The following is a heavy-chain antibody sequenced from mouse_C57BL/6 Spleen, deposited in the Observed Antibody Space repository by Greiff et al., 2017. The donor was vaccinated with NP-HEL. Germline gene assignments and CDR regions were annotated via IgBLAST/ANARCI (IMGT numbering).Heavy chain of an antibody. Sequence: DVQLVESGGGLVKPGGSLKLSCAASGFTFSSYTMSWVRQTPEKRLEWVATISGGGGNTYYPDSVKGRFTISRDNAKNTLYLQMSSLRSEDTALYYCATYGYDDGFDYWGQGTTLTVSS. J-gene: IGHJ2*01. CDR1: GFTFSSYT. CDR2: ISGGGGNT. D-gene: IGHD2-2*01. CDR3: ATYGYDDGFDY. V-gene: IGHV5-9*01.